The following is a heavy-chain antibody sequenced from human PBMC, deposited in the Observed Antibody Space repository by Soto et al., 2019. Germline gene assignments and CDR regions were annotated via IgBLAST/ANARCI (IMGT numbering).Heavy chain of an antibody. V-gene: IGHV1-18*01. Sequence: GXSVKVSCKASGSTFTRYGISWVRQAPGQGLEWMGWISDXNGNKXYAQKLKGRVXXTTDTYTXXDYMQLRSLRSDDTAVYYCARGYYCSSTSCYEVWGQGTLVTVSS. CDR3: ARGYYCSSTSCYEV. D-gene: IGHD2-2*01. J-gene: IGHJ4*02. CDR1: GSTFTRYG. CDR2: ISDXNGNK.